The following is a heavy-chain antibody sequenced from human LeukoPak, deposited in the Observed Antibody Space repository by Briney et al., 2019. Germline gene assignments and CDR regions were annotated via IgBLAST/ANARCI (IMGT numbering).Heavy chain of an antibody. J-gene: IGHJ5*02. CDR1: GFTFSSYA. Sequence: PGGSLRLSCAASGFTFSSYAMSWVRQAPGKGLEWVSVISGSGGSTYYADSVKGRFTISRDNSKNTLYLQMNGLRAEDTAVYYCAKTPDSSSWNGHWFDHWGQGTLVTVSS. CDR3: AKTPDSSSWNGHWFDH. D-gene: IGHD6-13*01. V-gene: IGHV3-23*01. CDR2: ISGSGGST.